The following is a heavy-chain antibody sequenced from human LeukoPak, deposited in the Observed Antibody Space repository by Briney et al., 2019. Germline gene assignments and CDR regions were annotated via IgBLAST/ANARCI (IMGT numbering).Heavy chain of an antibody. V-gene: IGHV4-30-2*01. CDR3: ARAEDLGAFDI. J-gene: IGHJ3*02. Sequence: SQTVSVTCAGSGGSISSGGYSWSWLRQPPGRGLEGIGYIYHSGSTYYNPSLKSRVTISVDRSKNQFALKLGSVTAADTAVYYCARAEDLGAFDIWGQGTMVTVSS. CDR1: GGSISSGGYS. D-gene: IGHD2-15*01. CDR2: IYHSGST.